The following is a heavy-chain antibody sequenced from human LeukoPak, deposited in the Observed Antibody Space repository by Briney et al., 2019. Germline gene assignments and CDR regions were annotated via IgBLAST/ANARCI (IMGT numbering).Heavy chain of an antibody. CDR1: GFTFSPYP. Sequence: PGGSLRLSCAASGFTFSPYPMNWVRQAPGKGLECVSYISGGSDTIHYADTVKGRFTISRDNAKNSLYLQMNSLRAEDTAVYYCARDLGRDRYFDSWGQGTLVTVSS. J-gene: IGHJ4*02. CDR2: ISGGSDTI. D-gene: IGHD5-24*01. CDR3: ARDLGRDRYFDS. V-gene: IGHV3-48*04.